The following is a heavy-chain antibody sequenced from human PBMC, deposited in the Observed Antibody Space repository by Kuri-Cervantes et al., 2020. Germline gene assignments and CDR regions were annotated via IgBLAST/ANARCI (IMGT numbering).Heavy chain of an antibody. J-gene: IGHJ6*03. CDR3: AKEASIAVAGLPDYYYYMDV. V-gene: IGHV3-23*01. CDR2: ISGSGGST. Sequence: GESLKISCAASGFTFSSYAMSWVRQAPGKGLEWVSAISGSGGSTYYADSVKGRFTISRDNSKNTLCLQMNSLRAEDTAVYYCAKEASIAVAGLPDYYYYMDVWGKGTTVTVSS. D-gene: IGHD6-19*01. CDR1: GFTFSSYA.